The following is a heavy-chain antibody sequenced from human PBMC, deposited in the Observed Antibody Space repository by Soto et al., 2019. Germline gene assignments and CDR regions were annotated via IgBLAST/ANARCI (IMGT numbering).Heavy chain of an antibody. CDR3: ASAYDYSSTWFDP. V-gene: IGHV4-4*02. J-gene: IGHJ5*02. CDR1: GGSISSTNW. CDR2: IHHSGST. D-gene: IGHD4-4*01. Sequence: QVQLQESGPGLVKPSGTLSLTCAVSGGSISSTNWWSWVRQPPGKGLEWIGEIHHSGSTNYNPSLHSRVTISVDKSTHLFSLKLSSVTAADPAVYYCASAYDYSSTWFDPWGQGTLVTVSS.